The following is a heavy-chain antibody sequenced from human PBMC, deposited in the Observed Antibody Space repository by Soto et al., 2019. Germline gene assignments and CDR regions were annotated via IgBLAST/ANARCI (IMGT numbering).Heavy chain of an antibody. V-gene: IGHV4-39*01. Sequence: SETLSLTCTVTGDSISSRSYYWGWIRQPPGKGLEWIGSIYYSGSTYNNPSLRSRVSMCIDTSKDQFSLKLKSVTAADTALCFCARQRTSVGTQAHFDVWGPGSLVTGSS. CDR1: GDSISSRSYY. CDR3: ARQRTSVGTQAHFDV. CDR2: IYYSGST. D-gene: IGHD1-26*01. J-gene: IGHJ4*02.